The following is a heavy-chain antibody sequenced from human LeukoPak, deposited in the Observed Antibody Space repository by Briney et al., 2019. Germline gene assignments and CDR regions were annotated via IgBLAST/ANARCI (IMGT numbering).Heavy chain of an antibody. CDR1: GFTFSNYA. J-gene: IGHJ3*01. Sequence: GGSLRLSCAASGFTFSNYAMSWVRQAPGKGLEWVSSISGSGTYYAYSAQGRFTIFRDNSKNTLYLQMTTLRADDTAIYYWEKDWGEGGSTHRTTPQMWGQGTMVIVSS. CDR3: EKDWGEGGSTHRTTPQM. D-gene: IGHD3-16*01. CDR2: ISGSGT. V-gene: IGHV3-23*01.